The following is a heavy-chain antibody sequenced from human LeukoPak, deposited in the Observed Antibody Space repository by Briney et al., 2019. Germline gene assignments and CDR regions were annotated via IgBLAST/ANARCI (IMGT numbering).Heavy chain of an antibody. CDR3: ARNKWEPDYYYGMDV. V-gene: IGHV2-70*01. CDR2: IDWDDDK. Sequence: SGPTLVNPTQTLTLTCTFSGFSLRTSGMCVSWIRQPPGKALEWLALIDWDDDKYYSTSLKTRLTISKDTSKNQVVLTMTNMDPVDTATYYCARNKWEPDYYYGMDVWGQGTTVTVSS. CDR1: GFSLRTSGMC. D-gene: IGHD1-26*01. J-gene: IGHJ6*02.